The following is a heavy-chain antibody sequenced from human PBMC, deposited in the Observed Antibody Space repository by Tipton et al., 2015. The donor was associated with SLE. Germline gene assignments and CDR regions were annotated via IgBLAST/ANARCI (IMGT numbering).Heavy chain of an antibody. CDR2: ISDSGST. CDR3: ARGGTDYDVWLGCPYFDL. D-gene: IGHD3-3*01. CDR1: GGSISSFY. V-gene: IGHV4-59*01. J-gene: IGHJ2*01. Sequence: TLSLTCSVSGGSISSFYWSWIRQPPGKGLEWIGYISDSGSTNYNPSLRSRVAISVGTSKNQFSLRLDSMTSADTAVYYCARGGTDYDVWLGCPYFDLWGRGTLVTVSS.